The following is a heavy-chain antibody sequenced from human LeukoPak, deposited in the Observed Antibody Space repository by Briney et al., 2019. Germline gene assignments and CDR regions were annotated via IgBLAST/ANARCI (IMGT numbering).Heavy chain of an antibody. J-gene: IGHJ4*02. CDR3: AKAQPHYCSSTSCYVDY. CDR2: IRYDGSDT. CDR1: GFSFRSYG. D-gene: IGHD2-2*01. V-gene: IGHV3-30*02. Sequence: GGSLRLSCAASGFSFRSYGMHWVRQAPGKGLEWVSFIRYDGSDTYYADSVKGRFTISRDNSKNTLYLQMNSLRAEDTAVYYCAKAQPHYCSSTSCYVDYWGQGTLVTVSS.